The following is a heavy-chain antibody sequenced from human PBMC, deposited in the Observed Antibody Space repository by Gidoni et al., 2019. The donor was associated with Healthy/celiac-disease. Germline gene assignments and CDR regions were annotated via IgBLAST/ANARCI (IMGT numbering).Heavy chain of an antibody. CDR3: TRQGGDYDVWSGYLTYSGDFDY. Sequence: EVQLVASGGGLVQPGGSLQLSCAPSGFPFSGSAIHWVRQASGKGLEWVGRIRSKANSYATAYAASVKGRFTISRDDSKNTAYLQMNSLKTEDTAVYYCTRQGGDYDVWSGYLTYSGDFDYWGQGTLVTVSS. J-gene: IGHJ4*02. D-gene: IGHD3-3*01. CDR2: IRSKANSYAT. CDR1: GFPFSGSA. V-gene: IGHV3-73*02.